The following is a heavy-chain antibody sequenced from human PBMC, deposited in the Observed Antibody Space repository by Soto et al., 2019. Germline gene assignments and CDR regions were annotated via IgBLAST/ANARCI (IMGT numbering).Heavy chain of an antibody. V-gene: IGHV4-39*01. J-gene: IGHJ4*02. Sequence: QLQLQESGPGLVKPSETLSLTCTVSGASISSTNYYWDWLRQSPGEGLEWIGGIYYSGSSYYSPSLKSRVTISVDTSKNQFSLRLTSVTAADTALYYCAKHNTGITVAGYVSFDRWGQGTLVNVSS. CDR1: GASISSTNYY. CDR2: IYYSGSS. D-gene: IGHD6-19*01. CDR3: AKHNTGITVAGYVSFDR.